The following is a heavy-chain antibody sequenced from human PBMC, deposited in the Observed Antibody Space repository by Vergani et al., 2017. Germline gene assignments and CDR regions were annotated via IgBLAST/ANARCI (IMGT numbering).Heavy chain of an antibody. D-gene: IGHD3-22*01. V-gene: IGHV3-30*18. Sequence: QVQLVESGGGVVPPGRSLRLSCEASGFTFSSYGMHWVRQAPGKGLEWVAVISYDGSNKYYEDSVKGRFTISRDNSKNTLYLQMNSLRAEDTAVYYCAKYYYDSSGYYGYYYYGMDVWGQGTTVTVSS. J-gene: IGHJ6*02. CDR3: AKYYYDSSGYYGYYYYGMDV. CDR2: ISYDGSNK. CDR1: GFTFSSYG.